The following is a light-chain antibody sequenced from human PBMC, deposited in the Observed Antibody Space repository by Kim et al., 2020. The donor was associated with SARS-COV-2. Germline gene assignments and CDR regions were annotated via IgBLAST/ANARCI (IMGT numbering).Light chain of an antibody. Sequence: GQSITISCTGTSSDVGSYNLVSWYQQLPGKAPKLMIYDVSKRPSGVSNRFSGSKSGNTASLTISGLQADDEADYYCCSYAGSSTLVFGGGTQLTVL. V-gene: IGLV2-23*02. J-gene: IGLJ2*01. CDR3: CSYAGSSTLV. CDR1: SSDVGSYNL. CDR2: DVS.